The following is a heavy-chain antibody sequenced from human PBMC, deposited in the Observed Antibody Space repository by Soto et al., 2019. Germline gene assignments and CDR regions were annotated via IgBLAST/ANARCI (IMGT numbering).Heavy chain of an antibody. CDR3: ASATVKPGVFKY. D-gene: IGHD4-17*01. CDR1: GGSINSGDYF. CDR2: MYYSGST. J-gene: IGHJ4*02. V-gene: IGHV4-30-4*01. Sequence: SETLSLTCTVSGGSINSGDYFWSWIRQPPGKGLEWIGYMYYSGSTFNNPSLESRVTISVDSSKNQFSLNLRSVTAADTAVYYRASATVKPGVFKYWGRGALVTVSS.